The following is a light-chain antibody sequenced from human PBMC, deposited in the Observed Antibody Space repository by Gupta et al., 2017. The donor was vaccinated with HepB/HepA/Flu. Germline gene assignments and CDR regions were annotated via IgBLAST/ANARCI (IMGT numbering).Light chain of an antibody. J-gene: IGLJ1*01. CDR2: NDD. CDR3: AAWDNSLSAYV. CDR1: SSNVGRDN. Sequence: GSSSNVGRDNVYWYRQLPGTAPKLLIYNDDRRPSGVPDRFFGSKSGTSASLAISGLRSEDEADYYCAAWDNSLSAYVFGTGTRVTVL. V-gene: IGLV1-47*02.